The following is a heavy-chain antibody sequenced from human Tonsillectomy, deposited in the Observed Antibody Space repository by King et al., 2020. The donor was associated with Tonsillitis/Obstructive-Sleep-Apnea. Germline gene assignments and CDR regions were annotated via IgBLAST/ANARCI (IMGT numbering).Heavy chain of an antibody. CDR1: GYRFTSHW. V-gene: IGHV5-51*01. Sequence: QLVQSGAEVKKPGESLKISCKGSGYRFTSHWIAWVRQMPGKGLEWMGIIYPGDPDIRYSPSFQGQVTISADSSISTAYLQWSSLKASDTAIYYCARREYNFGGGFDYWGQGTLVTVSS. D-gene: IGHD3-16*01. J-gene: IGHJ4*02. CDR3: ARREYNFGGGFDY. CDR2: IYPGDPDI.